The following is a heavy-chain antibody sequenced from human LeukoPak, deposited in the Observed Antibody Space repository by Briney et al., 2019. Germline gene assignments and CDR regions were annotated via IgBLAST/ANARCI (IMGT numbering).Heavy chain of an antibody. CDR3: ARMDLGRNYFDC. V-gene: IGHV1-2*02. CDR1: GYTFTGYY. D-gene: IGHD3/OR15-3a*01. CDR2: INPNSGGT. Sequence: ASVNVSCKASGYTFTGYYMHWVRQAPGQGLEWMGWINPNSGGTNYAQKFQGRFTMTRDTSISTGYMELSRLRSDATAVYYCARMDLGRNYFDCWGQGTLVTVSS. J-gene: IGHJ4*02.